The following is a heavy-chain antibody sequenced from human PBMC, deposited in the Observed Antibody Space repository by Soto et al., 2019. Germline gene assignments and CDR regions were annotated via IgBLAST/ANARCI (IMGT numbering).Heavy chain of an antibody. CDR1: GFIFRTYA. D-gene: IGHD1-1*01. CDR2: ISRDGSHK. V-gene: IGHV3-30*04. CDR3: ARWRNTAVADYFGF. J-gene: IGHJ4*01. Sequence: PGGSLRLSCAAYGFIFRTYAIHWVGQAPGKAPEWVALISRDGSHKYYLDSVKGRFTMPRDNSNDTVNLLMNSVRDDDWAMYYFARWRNTAVADYFGFWGHGTVVTVSS.